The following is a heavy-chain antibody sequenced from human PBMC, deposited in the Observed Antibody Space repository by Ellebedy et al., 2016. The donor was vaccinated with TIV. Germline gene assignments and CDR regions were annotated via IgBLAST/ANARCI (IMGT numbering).Heavy chain of an antibody. V-gene: IGHV3-30*03. CDR2: ISSDGSNK. J-gene: IGHJ4*02. CDR3: ARGGSSGSSDY. CDR1: GFTFRSHG. D-gene: IGHD3-10*01. Sequence: GGSLRLSXVASGFTFRSHGIYWVRQAPDKGLEWVAVISSDGSNKYYADSVKGRFTISRDSSKNTLYLQMNSLRTDDMAVYYCARGGSSGSSDYWGQGTLVTVSS.